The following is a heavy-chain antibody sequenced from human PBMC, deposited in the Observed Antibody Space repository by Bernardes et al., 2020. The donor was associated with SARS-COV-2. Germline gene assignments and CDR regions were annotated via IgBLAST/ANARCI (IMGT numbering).Heavy chain of an antibody. J-gene: IGHJ4*02. CDR3: ARGAAEVLLASDY. V-gene: IGHV1-24*01. CDR1: GYTLTEIS. D-gene: IGHD2-8*01. CDR2: FDPEEDET. Sequence: ASVKVSCKVSGYTLTEISIHWVRQAPGKGLQWMGGFDPEEDETIYAQRFQGRVTVTEDTSTDTAYMELRSLRSDDTAVYFCARGAAEVLLASDYWGQGTLVTVSS.